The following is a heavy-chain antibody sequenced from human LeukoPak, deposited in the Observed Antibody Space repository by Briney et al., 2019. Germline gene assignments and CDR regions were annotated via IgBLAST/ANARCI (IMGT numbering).Heavy chain of an antibody. CDR1: GFTFSRYW. J-gene: IGHJ6*02. CDR2: INGAGSRT. D-gene: IGHD4-17*01. CDR3: ATYPTVTTWAGYYYGMDV. V-gene: IGHV3-74*01. Sequence: PGGSLRLSCAASGFTFSRYWIHWVRQAPGKGLVWVSRINGAGSRTNYADSVKGRFTISRDNAKNTLYLQMSSLRAEDTAVYYCATYPTVTTWAGYYYGMDVWGRGTTVTVSS.